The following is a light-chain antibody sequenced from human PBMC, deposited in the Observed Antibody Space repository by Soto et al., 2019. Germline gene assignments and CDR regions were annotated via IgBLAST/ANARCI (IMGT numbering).Light chain of an antibody. CDR2: EGS. J-gene: IGKJ1*01. CDR3: QQYNSYPLT. V-gene: IGKV1-5*01. CDR1: QSISSW. Sequence: DIQXTQSPSTLSASVGDRVTITCRANQSISSWLAWYQQKPGKAPKLLISEGSSLESGVPSRFSGSGSGTEFTLTISSLQPDDFATYYCQQYNSYPLTFGQGTKVDIK.